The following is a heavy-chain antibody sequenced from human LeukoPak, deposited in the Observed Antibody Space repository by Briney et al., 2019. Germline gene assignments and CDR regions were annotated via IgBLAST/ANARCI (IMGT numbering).Heavy chain of an antibody. J-gene: IGHJ4*02. CDR1: GYSISSGYY. V-gene: IGHV4-61*02. D-gene: IGHD3-3*01. CDR2: IYTSGST. Sequence: SETLSLTCTVSGYSISSGYYWSWIRQPAGKGLGWIGRIYTSGSTNYNPSLKSRVTISVDTSKNQFSLKLSSVTAADTAVYYCAREGSGYYPIDYWGQGTLVTVSS. CDR3: AREGSGYYPIDY.